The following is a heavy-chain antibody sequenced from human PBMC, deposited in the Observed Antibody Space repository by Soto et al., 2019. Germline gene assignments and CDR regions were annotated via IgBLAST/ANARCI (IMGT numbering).Heavy chain of an antibody. CDR3: ARVGSSSSDAFIS. D-gene: IGHD6-13*01. J-gene: IGHJ3*02. Sequence: ASVKVSCKASGYTFTGYYMHWVRQAPGQGLEWMGWINPNSGGTNYAQKFQGWVTMTRDTSISTAYMELSRLRSDDTAVYYCARVGSSSSDAFISGAKGQWSPSPQ. CDR2: INPNSGGT. CDR1: GYTFTGYY. V-gene: IGHV1-2*04.